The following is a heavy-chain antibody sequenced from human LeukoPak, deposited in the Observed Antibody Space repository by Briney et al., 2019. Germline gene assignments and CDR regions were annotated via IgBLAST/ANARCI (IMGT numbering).Heavy chain of an antibody. CDR1: GFTFSSYA. D-gene: IGHD3-3*01. CDR2: IKQDGSQE. J-gene: IGHJ4*02. V-gene: IGHV3-7*01. CDR3: ARGVPYDSWSGPHYSDY. Sequence: GGSLRLSCAASGFTFSSYAMHWVRQAPGKGLEWVAHIKQDGSQEYYVDSVKGRFTISRDSAKNSLYLQMNSLRAEDTAVYYCARGVPYDSWSGPHYSDYWGQGTLVTVSS.